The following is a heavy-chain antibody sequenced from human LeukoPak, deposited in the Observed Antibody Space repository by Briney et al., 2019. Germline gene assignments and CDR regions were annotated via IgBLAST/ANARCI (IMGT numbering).Heavy chain of an antibody. V-gene: IGHV3-21*04. Sequence: GGSLRLSCAASGFTFSSYSMNWVRQAPGKGLEWVSSISSSSSYIYYADSVKGRFTISRDNAKNSLYLQMNSLRAEDTAMYYCARRDGDYSTHFDYWGQGTLVTVSS. J-gene: IGHJ4*02. D-gene: IGHD4-17*01. CDR3: ARRDGDYSTHFDY. CDR1: GFTFSSYS. CDR2: ISSSSSYI.